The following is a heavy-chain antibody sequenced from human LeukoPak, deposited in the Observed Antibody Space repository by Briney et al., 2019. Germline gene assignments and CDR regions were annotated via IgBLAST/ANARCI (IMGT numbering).Heavy chain of an antibody. D-gene: IGHD6-13*01. J-gene: IGHJ6*03. V-gene: IGHV1-69*05. CDR3: ARAGIAARGDNYYMDV. CDR1: GYTFTSYD. Sequence: GASVKVSCKASGYTFTSYDINWVRQATGQGLEWMGGIIPIFSTANYALKFQGRVTITTDESTSTAYMELSSLRSEDTAVYYCARAGIAARGDNYYMDVWGKGTTVTVSS. CDR2: IIPIFSTA.